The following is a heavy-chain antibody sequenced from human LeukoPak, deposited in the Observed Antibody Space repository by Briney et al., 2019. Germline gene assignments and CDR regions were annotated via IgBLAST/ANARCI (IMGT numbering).Heavy chain of an antibody. CDR3: ARGSAAGVAGLFAY. D-gene: IGHD6-19*01. CDR1: GYTFTGYY. J-gene: IGHJ4*02. CDR2: INPNSGGT. Sequence: ASVKVSCKASGYTFTGYYMHWVRQAPGQGLEWMGWINPNSGGTTYAQKFQGRVTMARDTSINTAYMELSSLRSDDTAVYYCARGSAAGVAGLFAYWGQGTLVTVSS. V-gene: IGHV1-2*02.